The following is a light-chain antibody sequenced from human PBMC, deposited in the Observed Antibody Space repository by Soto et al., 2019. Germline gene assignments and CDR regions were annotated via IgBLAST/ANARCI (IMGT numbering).Light chain of an antibody. CDR1: SGHSSYA. CDR2: LXXXXXX. CDR3: QTWGTGLAV. J-gene: IGLJ2*01. V-gene: IGLV4-69*01. Sequence: QAVLTQSPSASASLGASVKLTCTLSSGHSSYAIAWHQQQPEKGPRYLMKLXXXXXXXXGXGIPDRXSGSSSGAERYLTXXXXXXXXXXDYYCQTWGTGLAVFGGGTKLTVL.